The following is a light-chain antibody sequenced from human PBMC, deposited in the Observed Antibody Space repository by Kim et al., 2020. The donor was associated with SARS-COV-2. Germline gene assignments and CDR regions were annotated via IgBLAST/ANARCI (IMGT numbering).Light chain of an antibody. CDR3: VSYADGDSWV. J-gene: IGLJ3*02. V-gene: IGLV2-14*03. CDR2: DVF. CDR1: SSNVGGYNF. Sequence: GQSITNSCTGTSSNVGGYNFVSWFQQLPGKVPKLMIFDVFERSSGIADRFSGSKSGNTTSLTISGLQAEDEADYYCVSYADGDSWVFGGGTKVTVL.